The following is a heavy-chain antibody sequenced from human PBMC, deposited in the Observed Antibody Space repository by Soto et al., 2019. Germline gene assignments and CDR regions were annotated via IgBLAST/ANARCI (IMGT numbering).Heavy chain of an antibody. J-gene: IGHJ5*02. V-gene: IGHV4-4*02. CDR2: IYHSGST. D-gene: IGHD3-3*01. Sequence: SLTCAVSGGSISSTNWWSWVRQPPVKGLEWIGEIYHSGSTSYNPSLRSQVTISVDKSKNQFSLKLNSVTAADTAVYYCARVTIFGVGTFGPWGQGTLVTVSS. CDR3: ARVTIFGVGTFGP. CDR1: GGSISSTNW.